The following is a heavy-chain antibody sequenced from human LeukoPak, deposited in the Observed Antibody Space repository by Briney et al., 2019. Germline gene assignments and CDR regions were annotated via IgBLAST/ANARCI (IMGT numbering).Heavy chain of an antibody. CDR3: ARDRSVVVVVPAAIENYYYYGMDV. CDR1: GFTFSSYG. J-gene: IGHJ6*02. D-gene: IGHD2-2*02. Sequence: SGGSLRLSCAASGFTFSSYGMHWVRQAPGKGLEWVAVISYDGSNKYYADSVKGRFTISRDNAKNSLYLQMNSLRAEDTAVYYCARDRSVVVVVPAAIENYYYYGMDVWGQGTTVTVSS. V-gene: IGHV3-30*03. CDR2: ISYDGSNK.